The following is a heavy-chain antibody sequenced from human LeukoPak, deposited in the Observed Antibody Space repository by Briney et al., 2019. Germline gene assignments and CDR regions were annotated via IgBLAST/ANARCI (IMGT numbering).Heavy chain of an antibody. D-gene: IGHD1-20*01. V-gene: IGHV1-8*01. CDR1: GYTFTSYD. Sequence: PRASVKVSCKASGYTFTSYDINWVRQATGQGLEWMGWMNPNSGNTGYAQMFQGRVTMTRNTSISTAYMELSSLRSEDTAVYYCARVFEDNWNDFDYWGQGTLVTVSS. CDR3: ARVFEDNWNDFDY. J-gene: IGHJ4*02. CDR2: MNPNSGNT.